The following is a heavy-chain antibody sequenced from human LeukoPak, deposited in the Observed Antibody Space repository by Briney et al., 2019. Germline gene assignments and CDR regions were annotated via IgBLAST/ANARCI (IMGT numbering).Heavy chain of an antibody. D-gene: IGHD3-22*01. CDR3: ATPLDYYDSGGYHQGGD. CDR1: GFTFSDYW. CDR2: ISSDGDTT. Sequence: GGSLRLSCVASGFTFSDYWIHWVRQAPGKGLVWVSRISSDGDTTNYADSVKGRFIIFRDNAKNSLYLQMNSLRAEDTAVYHCATPLDYYDSGGYHQGGDWGQGTLVTVSS. J-gene: IGHJ4*02. V-gene: IGHV3-74*01.